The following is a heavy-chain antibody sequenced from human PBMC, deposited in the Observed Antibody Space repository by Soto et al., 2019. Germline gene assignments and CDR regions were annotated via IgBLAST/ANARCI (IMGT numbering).Heavy chain of an antibody. CDR1: GGSISSGDYY. Sequence: QVQLQESDPGLVKPSQTLSLTCTVSGGSISSGDYYWSWIRQPPGKGLEWIGYIYYSGSTYYNPSLKSRVPISVDTSMNQFSLKLSSVTAADTAVYYCARCGWGLPYFAYWGQVTLVTVSS. V-gene: IGHV4-30-4*01. D-gene: IGHD1-26*01. CDR2: IYYSGST. CDR3: ARCGWGLPYFAY. J-gene: IGHJ4*02.